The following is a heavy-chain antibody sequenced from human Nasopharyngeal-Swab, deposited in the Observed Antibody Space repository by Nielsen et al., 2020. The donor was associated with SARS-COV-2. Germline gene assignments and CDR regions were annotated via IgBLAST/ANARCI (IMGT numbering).Heavy chain of an antibody. CDR2: ISYIRDGA. CDR3: AKRYNWNPRENYFDY. CDR1: GFSFSSYS. D-gene: IGHD1-20*01. V-gene: IGHV3-23*01. J-gene: IGHJ4*02. Sequence: GGSLRLSCTASGFSFSSYSMRWVRQAPGKGLEWVSSISYIRDGASYADSVRGRFTISRDNSKNTVYLQVNSLRAEDTAVYYCAKRYNWNPRENYFDYWGQGTLVTVSS.